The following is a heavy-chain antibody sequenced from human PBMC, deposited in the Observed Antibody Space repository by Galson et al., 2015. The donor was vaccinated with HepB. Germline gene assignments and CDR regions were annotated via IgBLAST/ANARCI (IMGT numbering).Heavy chain of an antibody. J-gene: IGHJ4*02. V-gene: IGHV3-74*01. CDR3: ARVVGGATGWGLS. D-gene: IGHD1-26*01. Sequence: SLRLSCAASGFTFSSYWMHWVRQAPGKGLVWVSRINSDGSSTSYADSVKGRFTISRDNAKNTLYLQMNSLRAEDTAVYYCARVVGGATGWGLSWGQGTLVTVSS. CDR2: INSDGSST. CDR1: GFTFSSYW.